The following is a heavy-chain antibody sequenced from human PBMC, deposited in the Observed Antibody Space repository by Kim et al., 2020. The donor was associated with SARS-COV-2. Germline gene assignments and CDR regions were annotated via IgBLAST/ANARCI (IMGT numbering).Heavy chain of an antibody. V-gene: IGHV1-46*01. CDR1: GYTFTSYY. D-gene: IGHD4-17*01. CDR3: AREPAEASNDYGGNSYYYGMDV. Sequence: ASVKVSCKASGYTFTSYYMHWVRQAPGQGLEWMGIINPSGGSTSYAQKFQGRVTMTRDTSTSTVYMELSSLRSEDTAVYYCAREPAEASNDYGGNSYYYGMDVWGQGTTVTVSS. CDR2: INPSGGST. J-gene: IGHJ6*02.